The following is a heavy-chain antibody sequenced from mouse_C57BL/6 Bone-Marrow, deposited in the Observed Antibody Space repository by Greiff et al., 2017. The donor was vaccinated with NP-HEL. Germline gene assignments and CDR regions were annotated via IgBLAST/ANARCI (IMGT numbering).Heavy chain of an antibody. CDR3: AREGGLRRRTYAMDY. V-gene: IGHV5-16*01. D-gene: IGHD2-4*01. Sequence: EVMLVESEGGLVQPGSSMKLSCTTSGFTFSDYYIAWVRQVPEKGLDWVANINYDGSSTYYLDSLKSRFIISRDNAKSIPYLQMSSLKSENTATYYCAREGGLRRRTYAMDYWGQGTSVTVSS. CDR2: INYDGSST. J-gene: IGHJ4*01. CDR1: GFTFSDYY.